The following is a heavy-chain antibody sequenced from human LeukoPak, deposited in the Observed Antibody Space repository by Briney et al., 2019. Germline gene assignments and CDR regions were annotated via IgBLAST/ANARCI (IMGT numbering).Heavy chain of an antibody. CDR1: GGSISSYY. CDR3: ARARDYDFWSGYLTSGGFFDY. V-gene: IGHV4-59*01. D-gene: IGHD3-3*01. J-gene: IGHJ4*02. CDR2: IYYSGST. Sequence: SETLSLTCTVSGGSISSYYWSWIRQPPGKGLEWIGNIYYSGSTNYNPSLKSRVTISVDTSKNQFSLTLSSVTAADTAVSYCARARDYDFWSGYLTSGGFFDYWGQGTLVTVSS.